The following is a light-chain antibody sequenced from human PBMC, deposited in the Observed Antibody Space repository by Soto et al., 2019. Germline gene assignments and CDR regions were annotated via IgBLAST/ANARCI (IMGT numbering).Light chain of an antibody. J-gene: IGLJ2*01. CDR3: LLYYGGQLGV. CDR1: TGAVTSGYY. CDR2: STN. Sequence: QAVVTQEPSLTVSPGGTVTLTCASNTGAVTSGYYQNWFQQKPGQAPRALIYSTNNKYSWTPARFSGSLLGGKAALTLSGVQPEDEADYYCLLYYGGQLGVFGGGTKLTVL. V-gene: IGLV7-43*01.